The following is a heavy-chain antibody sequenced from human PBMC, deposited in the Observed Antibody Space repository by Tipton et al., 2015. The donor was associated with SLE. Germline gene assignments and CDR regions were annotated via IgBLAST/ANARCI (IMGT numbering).Heavy chain of an antibody. CDR3: AKSRIVGATLGSFDI. CDR1: GFTFNSYA. J-gene: IGHJ3*02. D-gene: IGHD1-26*01. CDR2: ISGSGGIT. V-gene: IGHV3-23*01. Sequence: CAASGFTFNSYAMNWIRQAPGKGLEWVSTISGSGGITYYADSVKGRFTISRDNSKNTLFLQMNSLRAEDTAIHYCAKSRIVGATLGSFDIWGQGTMVTVSS.